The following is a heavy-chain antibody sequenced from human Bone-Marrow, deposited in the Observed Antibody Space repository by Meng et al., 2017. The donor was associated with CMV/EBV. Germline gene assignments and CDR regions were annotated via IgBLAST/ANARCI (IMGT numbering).Heavy chain of an antibody. CDR1: GYTFTGYY. V-gene: IGHV1-2*02. D-gene: IGHD3-22*01. Sequence: ASVKVSCKASGYTFTGYYMHWVRQAPGQGLEWMGWINPNSGGTNYAQKFQGRVTMTRDTSISTAYMELSRLRSDDTAVYDGARGYYDDSSGLYYWGQGTLVTVSS. J-gene: IGHJ4*02. CDR2: INPNSGGT. CDR3: ARGYYDDSSGLYY.